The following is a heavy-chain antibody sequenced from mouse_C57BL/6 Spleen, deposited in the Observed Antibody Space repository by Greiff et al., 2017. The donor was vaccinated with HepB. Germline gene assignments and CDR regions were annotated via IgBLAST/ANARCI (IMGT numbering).Heavy chain of an antibody. J-gene: IGHJ2*01. V-gene: IGHV1-15*01. CDR1: GYTFTDYE. Sequence: VQLQQSGAELVRPGASVTLSCKASGYTFTDYEMHWVKQTPVHGLEWIGAIDPETGGTAYNQKFKGKAILTADKSSSTAYMELRSLTSEDSAVYYCTRFLTEYYFDYWGQGTTLTVSS. CDR3: TRFLTEYYFDY. CDR2: IDPETGGT. D-gene: IGHD1-1*01.